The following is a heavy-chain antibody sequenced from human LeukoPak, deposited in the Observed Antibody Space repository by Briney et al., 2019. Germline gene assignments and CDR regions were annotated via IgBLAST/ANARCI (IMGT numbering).Heavy chain of an antibody. CDR2: ISAYNGNT. J-gene: IGHJ4*02. D-gene: IGHD3-10*01. CDR1: GYTFTSYG. CDR3: ARGGYYGSGSYYNVFPFDY. V-gene: IGHV1-18*01. Sequence: ASVKVSCKASGYTFTSYGISWVRQAPGQGLEWMGWISAYNGNTNYAQKLQGRVTMTTDTSTSTAYMELRSLRSDDTAVYYCARGGYYGSGSYYNVFPFDYWGQGTLVTVSS.